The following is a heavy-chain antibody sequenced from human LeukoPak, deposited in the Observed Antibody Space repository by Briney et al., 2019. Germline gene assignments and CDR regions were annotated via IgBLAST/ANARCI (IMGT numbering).Heavy chain of an antibody. J-gene: IGHJ5*02. D-gene: IGHD3-22*01. Sequence: PGRSLRLSCAGSGFRFGDYAMHWVRQAPGKGLEWVSGITWNSDDIAYADSVKGRFTISRDNAKNSLFLQMNSLRIEDTALYYCTKDYRSGYFNWFDPWGQGTLVTVSS. CDR1: GFRFGDYA. CDR2: ITWNSDDI. CDR3: TKDYRSGYFNWFDP. V-gene: IGHV3-9*01.